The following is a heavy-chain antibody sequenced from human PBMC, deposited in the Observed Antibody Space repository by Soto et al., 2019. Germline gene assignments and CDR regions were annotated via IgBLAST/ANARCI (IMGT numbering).Heavy chain of an antibody. D-gene: IGHD5-18*01. CDR1: GFTFSRYW. CDR2: INSDGSMT. CDR3: AKMAMDPGYYFDY. V-gene: IGHV3-74*01. Sequence: PGGSLRLSCVASGFTFSRYWMYWVRQVPGKGLVWVSRINSDGSMTNYADSVKGRFTISRDNAKNSLYLQMNSLRAEDTALYYCAKMAMDPGYYFDYWGQGTLVTVSS. J-gene: IGHJ4*02.